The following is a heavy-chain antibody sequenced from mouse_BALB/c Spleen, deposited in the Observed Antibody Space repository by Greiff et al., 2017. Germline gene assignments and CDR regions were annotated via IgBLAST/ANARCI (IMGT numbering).Heavy chain of an antibody. J-gene: IGHJ2*01. D-gene: IGHD1-1*01. Sequence: EVQGVESGGGLVQPGGSLKLSCAASGFTFSSYTMSWVRQTPEKRLEWVAYISNGGGSTYYPDTVKGRFTISRDSAKNTLYLQMSSLKSEDTAMYYCAGHGATVVASYYFDYWGQGTTLTVSS. CDR1: GFTFSSYT. CDR2: ISNGGGST. CDR3: AGHGATVVASYYFDY. V-gene: IGHV5-12-2*01.